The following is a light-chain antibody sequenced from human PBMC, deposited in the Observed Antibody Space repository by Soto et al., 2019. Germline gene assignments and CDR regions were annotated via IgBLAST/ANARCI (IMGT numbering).Light chain of an antibody. J-gene: IGKJ3*01. Sequence: EIVLTQSPGTLSLSPGERATLSCRASQTVRNNYLAWYQQKPGQAPRILMYDASTRATGVPARFSGSGSGTEFTLTISSLQSEDFAVYYCQQYNDWPLFGPGTKVDIK. CDR3: QQYNDWPL. V-gene: IGKV3-15*01. CDR1: QTVRNN. CDR2: DAS.